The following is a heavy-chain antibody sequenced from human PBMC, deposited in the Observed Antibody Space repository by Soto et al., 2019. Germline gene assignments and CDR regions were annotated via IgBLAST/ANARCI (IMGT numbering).Heavy chain of an antibody. J-gene: IGHJ4*02. Sequence: PSETLSLTCTVSGGSVSSGSYYWSWIRQPPGKGLEWIGYIYYSGSTNYNPSLKSRVTISVDTSKNQFSLKLSSATAADTAVYYCARLRVYYFDYWGQGTLVTVSS. D-gene: IGHD4-17*01. V-gene: IGHV4-61*01. CDR3: ARLRVYYFDY. CDR2: IYYSGST. CDR1: GGSVSSGSYY.